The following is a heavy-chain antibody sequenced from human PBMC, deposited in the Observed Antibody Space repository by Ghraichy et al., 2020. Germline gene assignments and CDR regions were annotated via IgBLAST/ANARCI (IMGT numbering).Heavy chain of an antibody. J-gene: IGHJ6*02. V-gene: IGHV4-61*01. CDR2: IYYRGSA. D-gene: IGHD2-8*01. Sequence: SETLSLTCAVSGGSVSSGSYFWNWIRQTPGQGLEWIGYIYYRGSAHYNPSLKSRVTISVDTSKNQFSLKLSSVTAADSAVYYCARATNPNYYSYYGVDVWGQGTTVTFSS. CDR1: GGSVSSGSYF. CDR3: ARATNPNYYSYYGVDV.